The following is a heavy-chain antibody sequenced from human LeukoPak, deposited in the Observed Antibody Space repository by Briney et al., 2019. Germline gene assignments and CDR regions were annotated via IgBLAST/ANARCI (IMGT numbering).Heavy chain of an antibody. V-gene: IGHV4-34*01. J-gene: IGHJ5*02. Sequence: PSETLSLTCAVYGGSFSGYYWSWIRQPPGKGLEWIGEINHSGSTNYNPSLKSRVTISVDTSKNQFSLTLSSVTAADTAVYYCARVAGLWGFDPWGQGTLVTVSS. CDR2: INHSGST. CDR1: GGSFSGYY. CDR3: ARVAGLWGFDP. D-gene: IGHD1-26*01.